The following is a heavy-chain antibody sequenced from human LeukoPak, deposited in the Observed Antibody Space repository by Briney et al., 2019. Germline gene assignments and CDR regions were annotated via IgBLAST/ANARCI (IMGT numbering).Heavy chain of an antibody. D-gene: IGHD3-22*01. V-gene: IGHV4-59*01. J-gene: IGHJ3*02. CDR1: GGSISSYY. CDR3: ARVRYDSSGYPDAFDI. Sequence: SETLSLTCTVSGGSISSYYWSWIRQPPGKGLEWIGYIYYSGSTNYNPSLKSRVTISVDTSKNQFSLKLSSVTAADTAVYYCARVRYDSSGYPDAFDIWGQGTMVTVSS. CDR2: IYYSGST.